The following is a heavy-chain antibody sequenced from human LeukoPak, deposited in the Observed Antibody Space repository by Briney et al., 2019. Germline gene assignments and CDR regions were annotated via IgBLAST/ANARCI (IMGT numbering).Heavy chain of an antibody. CDR2: TSSSSSYI. Sequence: AGGSLRLSCAASGFTFSSYSMNWVRQAPGKGLEWVSSTSSSSSYIYYADSVKGRFTISRDNAKNSLYLQMNSLRAEDTAVYYCARVGLFGYCSGGSCLNFDYWGQGTLVTVSS. D-gene: IGHD2-15*01. V-gene: IGHV3-21*01. CDR3: ARVGLFGYCSGGSCLNFDY. J-gene: IGHJ4*02. CDR1: GFTFSSYS.